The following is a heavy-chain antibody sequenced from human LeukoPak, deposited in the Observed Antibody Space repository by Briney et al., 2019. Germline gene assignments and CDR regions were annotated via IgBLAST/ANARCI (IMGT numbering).Heavy chain of an antibody. D-gene: IGHD5-24*01. V-gene: IGHV3-23*01. J-gene: IGHJ3*01. CDR1: GFTFSTSA. CDR2: ISGSGSST. CDR3: AKEMATIRAFDF. Sequence: PGGSLRLSCAASGFTFSTSARCWVRQAPGKGLEWVSVISGSGSSTYYADSVKGRFTISRDNSKNTLYLQMNSLRAEDTAVYYCAKEMATIRAFDFWGQGTMVTVSS.